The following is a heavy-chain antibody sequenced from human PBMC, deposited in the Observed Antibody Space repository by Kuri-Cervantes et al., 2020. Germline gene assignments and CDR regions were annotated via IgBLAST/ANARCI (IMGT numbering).Heavy chain of an antibody. CDR3: ARGAKRITIFGVVIRSNWFDP. CDR1: GYTFFNYG. D-gene: IGHD3-3*01. V-gene: IGHV1-18*01. Sequence: ASVKVSCKTSGYTFFNYGISWVRQAPGQGLEWMGWSSVYNGDTNYAQKFQGRVTLTSDRSSNTVAMELRSLRSDDTAVYYCARGAKRITIFGVVIRSNWFDPWGQGTLVTVSS. CDR2: SSVYNGDT. J-gene: IGHJ5*02.